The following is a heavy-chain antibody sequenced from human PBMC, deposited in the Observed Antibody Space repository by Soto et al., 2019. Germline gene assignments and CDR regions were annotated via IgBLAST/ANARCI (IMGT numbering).Heavy chain of an antibody. CDR2: INPSGGST. CDR1: GYTFTSYY. J-gene: IGHJ6*02. Sequence: QVQLVQSGAEVKKPGASVKVSCKASGYTFTSYYMHWVRQAPGQGLEWMGIINPSGGSTSYAQKFQGRVTMTRDTSTSTVYMELSSLRSEDTAVYYCARGGFRFGELLDYYYYGMDVWGQGTTVTVSS. D-gene: IGHD3-10*01. V-gene: IGHV1-46*01. CDR3: ARGGFRFGELLDYYYYGMDV.